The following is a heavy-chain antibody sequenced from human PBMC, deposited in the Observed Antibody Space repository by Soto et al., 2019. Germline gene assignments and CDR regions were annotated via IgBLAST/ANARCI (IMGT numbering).Heavy chain of an antibody. J-gene: IGHJ6*02. D-gene: IGHD3-22*01. V-gene: IGHV3-73*02. CDR3: TTSYYYDSRGYLEYYVYVMDV. CDR2: IRSKANSYAT. Sequence: EVQLVESGGGLVQPGGSLKLSCAVSGFTFSDSIIHWVRQASGKGLEWVGRIRSKANSYATTYAASVKGGFTISRDDSKNTAYLQMNSLKTEDTAVYYCTTSYYYDSRGYLEYYVYVMDVWGQGTTVIVSS. CDR1: GFTFSDSI.